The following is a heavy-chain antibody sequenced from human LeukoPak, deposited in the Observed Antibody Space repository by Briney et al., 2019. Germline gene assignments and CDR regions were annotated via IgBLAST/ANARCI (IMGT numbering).Heavy chain of an antibody. J-gene: IGHJ3*02. CDR2: IYCSGST. CDR3: ASSVVLGAFDI. CDR1: GGSVSSGSYY. Sequence: RPSETLSLTCTVSGGSVSSGSYYWSWIRQPPGKGLEWIGYIYCSGSTNYNPSLKSRVTISVDTSKNQFSLKLSSVTAADTAVYYCASSVVLGAFDIWGQGTMVTVSS. V-gene: IGHV4-61*01. D-gene: IGHD4/OR15-4a*01.